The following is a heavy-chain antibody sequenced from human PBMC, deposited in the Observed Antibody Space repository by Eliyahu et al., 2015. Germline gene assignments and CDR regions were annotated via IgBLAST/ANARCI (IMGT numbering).Heavy chain of an antibody. D-gene: IGHD4-17*01. CDR3: AKDLVTVTTCFDY. J-gene: IGHJ4*02. CDR1: GFXFSSYA. Sequence: EVQLLESGGGLVQPGGSLRLSCAASGFXFSSYAXSWVRQAPGKGLEWVSAISGSGGSTYYADSVKGRFTISRDNSKNTLYLQMNSLRAEDTAVYYCAKDLVTVTTCFDYWGQGTLVTVSS. V-gene: IGHV3-23*01. CDR2: ISGSGGST.